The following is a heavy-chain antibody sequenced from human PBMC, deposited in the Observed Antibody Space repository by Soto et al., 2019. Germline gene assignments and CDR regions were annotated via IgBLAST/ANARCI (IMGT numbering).Heavy chain of an antibody. CDR3: ESDWSGSHNIHGFES. CDR2: INPNSGGT. CDR1: DDAFSGYN. V-gene: IGHV1-2*02. J-gene: IGHJ3*02. Sequence: VWVSCTSSDDAFSGYNLYGGRQPPGQGLEWMGWINPNSGGTNYAQKFQGRVTMTRDTTISTAYIELSSLRSDDTAVYYCESDWSGSHNIHGFESWGQGTMVTGSS. D-gene: IGHD1-26*01.